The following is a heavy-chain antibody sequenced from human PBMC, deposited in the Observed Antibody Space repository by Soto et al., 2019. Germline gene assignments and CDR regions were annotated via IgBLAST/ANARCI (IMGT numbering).Heavy chain of an antibody. CDR2: IIPILGIA. CDR1: GYRISIYT. Sequence: SLLNLDRKTAGYRISIYTSSCGIQKNGQGLEWMGRIIPILGIANYAQKFQGRVTITADKSTSTAYMELSSLRSEDTAVYYCARDYYGSGSYYKGDWFAPWGQGTLVTVSS. J-gene: IGHJ5*02. CDR3: ARDYYGSGSYYKGDWFAP. D-gene: IGHD3-10*01. V-gene: IGHV1-69*04.